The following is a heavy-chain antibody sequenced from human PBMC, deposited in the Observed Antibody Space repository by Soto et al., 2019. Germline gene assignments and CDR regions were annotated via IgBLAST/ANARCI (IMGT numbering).Heavy chain of an antibody. V-gene: IGHV3-74*01. CDR1: GFTFSSYW. CDR3: ARANYDFWSSEYYYYMDV. J-gene: IGHJ6*03. Sequence: GGSLRLSCAASGFTFSSYWMDWVRQAPGKGLVWVSRINSDGSSTSYADSVKGRFTISRDNAKNTLYLQMNSLRAEDTAVYFCARANYDFWSSEYYYYMDVWGKGTTVTVSS. D-gene: IGHD3-3*01. CDR2: INSDGSST.